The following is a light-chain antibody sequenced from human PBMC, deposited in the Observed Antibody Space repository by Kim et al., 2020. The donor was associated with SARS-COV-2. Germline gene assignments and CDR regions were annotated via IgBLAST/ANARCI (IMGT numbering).Light chain of an antibody. Sequence: GQSITISCTGTSSDIGGYNYVSWYQQHPGKAPKLMIYDIHKRPSGVSNRFSGSKSGNTASLTISGLQAEDEADYYCSSYTSSNTLVFGGGTKLTVL. CDR1: SSDIGGYNY. CDR2: DIH. CDR3: SSYTSSNTLV. V-gene: IGLV2-14*04. J-gene: IGLJ2*01.